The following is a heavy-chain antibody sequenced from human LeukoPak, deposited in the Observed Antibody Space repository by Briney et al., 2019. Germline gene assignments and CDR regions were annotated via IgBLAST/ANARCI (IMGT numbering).Heavy chain of an antibody. CDR3: ARWRGSTSERSDY. CDR2: IKQDGSAK. CDR1: GFTFSDYW. D-gene: IGHD2-2*01. J-gene: IGHJ4*02. Sequence: GGSLRLSCTASGFTFSDYWMTWVRQAPGKGLEWVANIKQDGSAKYYVDSVKGRFTISRDNAKNSLYLQMDSLRVEDMATYYCARWRGSTSERSDYWGQGTLVTVSS. V-gene: IGHV3-7*01.